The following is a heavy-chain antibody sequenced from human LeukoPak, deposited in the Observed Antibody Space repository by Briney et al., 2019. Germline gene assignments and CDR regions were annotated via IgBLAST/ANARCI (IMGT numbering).Heavy chain of an antibody. V-gene: IGHV3-21*01. D-gene: IGHD3-16*01. CDR2: ISSGSSYI. Sequence: GGSLRLSCTASGFTFSSYNMNWVRQGPGKGLEWVSSISSGSSYIYYADSVQGRFTISRDNAKNSLYLQMSSLTAEDTAVYYCARDRQGFMSEWPNWFDPWGQGALVTVS. CDR1: GFTFSSYN. CDR3: ARDRQGFMSEWPNWFDP. J-gene: IGHJ5*02.